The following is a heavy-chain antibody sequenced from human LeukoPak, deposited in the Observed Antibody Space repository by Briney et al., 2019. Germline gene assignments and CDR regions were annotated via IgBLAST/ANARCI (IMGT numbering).Heavy chain of an antibody. Sequence: ASVKVSCKASGYTFTSYGISWVRQAPGQGLEWMGWISAYNGNTNFPQKLQGRVTLTTDTSTSTAYMELRSLRSDDTGVYYCARVYNTYYDFWSGHIYYMDVWGKGTTVTVSS. D-gene: IGHD3-3*01. CDR1: GYTFTSYG. CDR3: ARVYNTYYDFWSGHIYYMDV. J-gene: IGHJ6*03. V-gene: IGHV1-18*01. CDR2: ISAYNGNT.